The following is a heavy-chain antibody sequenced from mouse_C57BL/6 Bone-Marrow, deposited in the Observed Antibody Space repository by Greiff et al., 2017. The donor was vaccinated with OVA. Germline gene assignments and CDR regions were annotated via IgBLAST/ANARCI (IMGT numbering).Heavy chain of an antibody. Sequence: EVKVEESGPGLVKPSQSLSLTCSVTGYSITSGYYWNWIRQFPGNKLEWMGYISYDGSNNYNPSLKNRISITRDTSKNQFFLKLNSVTTEDTATYYCAREEYYGSSYYFDYWGQGTTLTVSS. CDR1: GYSITSGYY. CDR2: ISYDGSN. D-gene: IGHD1-1*01. CDR3: AREEYYGSSYYFDY. J-gene: IGHJ2*01. V-gene: IGHV3-6*01.